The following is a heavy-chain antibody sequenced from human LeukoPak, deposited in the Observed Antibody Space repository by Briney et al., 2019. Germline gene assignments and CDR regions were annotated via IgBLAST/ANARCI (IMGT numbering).Heavy chain of an antibody. CDR3: ARQIAVAGKAGFDY. Sequence: SETLSLTCTVSGGSISSYYWTCIRQPAGKGLEWIGRIYTTGSTNYNPSLNSRVTMSVDTSKNQFSLKLSSVTAADTVVYCARQIAVAGKAGFDYWGQGTLVTVSS. CDR1: GGSISSYY. CDR2: IYTTGST. J-gene: IGHJ4*02. D-gene: IGHD6-19*01. V-gene: IGHV4-4*07.